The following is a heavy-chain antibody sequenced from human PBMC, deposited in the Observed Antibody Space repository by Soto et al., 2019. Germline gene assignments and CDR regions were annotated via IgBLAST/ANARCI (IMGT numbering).Heavy chain of an antibody. CDR3: ARDPGAPASSADQDRYYYYGMDV. CDR2: IIPIFGTA. J-gene: IGHJ6*02. Sequence: QVQLVQSGAEVKKPGSSVKISCKASGGTFSSYAISWVRQAPGQGLEWRGGIIPIFGTANYAQKFQGRVTITADESTSTAYMELSSLRSEDTAVYYCARDPGAPASSADQDRYYYYGMDVWGQGTTVTVSS. V-gene: IGHV1-69*01. CDR1: GGTFSSYA. D-gene: IGHD6-19*01.